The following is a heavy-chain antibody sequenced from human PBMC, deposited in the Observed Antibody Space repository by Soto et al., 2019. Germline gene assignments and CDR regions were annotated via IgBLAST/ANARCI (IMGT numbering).Heavy chain of an antibody. CDR3: TTDGFTGIVGI. J-gene: IGHJ3*02. Sequence: EVQLVESGGSLVTPGGSLRLSCAASGFPFTKASMTWVRQAPGKGLEWVGRIRSKTSSETREYAAPVKGRFTISRDDSKNMLYLEMNSLKIEDTGVYYCTTDGFTGIVGIWGQGTMVTVSS. CDR2: IRSKTSSETR. V-gene: IGHV3-15*01. D-gene: IGHD3-22*01. CDR1: GFPFTKAS.